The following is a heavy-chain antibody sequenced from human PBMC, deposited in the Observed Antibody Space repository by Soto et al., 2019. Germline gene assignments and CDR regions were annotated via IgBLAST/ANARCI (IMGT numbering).Heavy chain of an antibody. CDR1: GGSISSGGYY. CDR3: ARHNYGSGSTYFDS. Sequence: LTCTVSGGSISSGGYYWSWIRQHPGKGLGWIGYIYYSGSTYYNPSLKSRVTISVDTSKNQFSLKLNSMTAADTAVYYCARHNYGSGSTYFDSWGQGTQVTVSS. J-gene: IGHJ4*02. D-gene: IGHD3-10*01. CDR2: IYYSGST. V-gene: IGHV4-31*03.